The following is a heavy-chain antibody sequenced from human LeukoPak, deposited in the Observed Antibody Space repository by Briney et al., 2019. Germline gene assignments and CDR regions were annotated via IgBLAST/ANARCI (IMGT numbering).Heavy chain of an antibody. Sequence: GGSLRLSCAASGFIFSHYGMHWVRQAPGKGLEWVAVIRNDASTENFADSVKGRFTISRDNSKNTLYLQMNSLRAEDTAVYYCAKGESIAIDAFDIWGQGTMVTVSS. V-gene: IGHV3-30*02. CDR1: GFIFSHYG. CDR3: AKGESIAIDAFDI. J-gene: IGHJ3*02. CDR2: IRNDASTE. D-gene: IGHD6-6*01.